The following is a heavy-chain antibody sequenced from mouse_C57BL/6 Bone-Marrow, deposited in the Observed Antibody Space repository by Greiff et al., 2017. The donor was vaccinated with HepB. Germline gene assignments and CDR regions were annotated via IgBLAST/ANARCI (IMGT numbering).Heavy chain of an antibody. D-gene: IGHD1-1*01. V-gene: IGHV1-64*01. J-gene: IGHJ2*01. Sequence: VQLQQPGAELVKPGASVKLSCKASGYTFTSYWMHWVKQRPGQGLEWIGMIHPNSGSTNYNEKFKSKATLTVDKSSSTAYMQLSSLTSEDSAVYYCARRVDYYCSSLYYFDYWGQGTTLTVSS. CDR1: GYTFTSYW. CDR2: IHPNSGST. CDR3: ARRVDYYCSSLYYFDY.